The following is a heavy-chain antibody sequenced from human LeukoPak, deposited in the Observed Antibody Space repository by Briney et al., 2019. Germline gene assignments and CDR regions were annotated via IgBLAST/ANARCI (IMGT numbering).Heavy chain of an antibody. D-gene: IGHD5-12*01. J-gene: IGHJ6*03. V-gene: IGHV3-30*02. CDR2: IRYDGSNK. CDR3: AKGGGYEAQYYYYYLDV. CDR1: GFTFSSYG. Sequence: GGSLRLSCAASGFTFSSYGMHWVRQAPGKGLEWVAFIRYDGSNKYYADSVKGRFTISRDNSKNTLYLQMKSLRAEDTAVYYCAKGGGYEAQYYYYYLDVWGKGTSVTISS.